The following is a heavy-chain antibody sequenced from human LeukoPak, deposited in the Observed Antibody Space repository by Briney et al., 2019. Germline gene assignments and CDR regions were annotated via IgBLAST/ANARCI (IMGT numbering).Heavy chain of an antibody. CDR2: MNPYSGIT. Sequence: ASVKASCKASGYTFTSSYDINWVRQAPGQGLEWIGWMNPYSGITGYPQKFQGRVTMTRDTSISTAYMELSSLTSEDTAVYFCARENVNRGSSWGYDYFGMDVWGQGTAVTVSS. D-gene: IGHD6-13*01. V-gene: IGHV1-8*01. J-gene: IGHJ6*02. CDR3: ARENVNRGSSWGYDYFGMDV. CDR1: GYTFTSSYD.